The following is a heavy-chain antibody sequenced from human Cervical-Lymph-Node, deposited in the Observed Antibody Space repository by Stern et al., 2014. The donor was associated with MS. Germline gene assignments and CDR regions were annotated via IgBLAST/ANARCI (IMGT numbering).Heavy chain of an antibody. CDR1: GFTFSSYS. D-gene: IGHD4-23*01. CDR2: ISRCCSYL. V-gene: IGHV3-21*01. Sequence: EVQLVESGGGLVKPGGSLRLSCAASGFTFSSYSMNWVRQAPGKGLEWVASISRCCSYLYYADSLKGRFTISRDNAKNSLYLQMNSLRAEDTAVYYCARGRGGNYRYYFDYWGQGTLVTVSS. J-gene: IGHJ4*02. CDR3: ARGRGGNYRYYFDY.